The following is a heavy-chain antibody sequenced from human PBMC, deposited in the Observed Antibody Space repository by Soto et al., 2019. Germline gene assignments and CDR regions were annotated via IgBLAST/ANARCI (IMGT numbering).Heavy chain of an antibody. CDR3: AKTPGVITVISAFDH. D-gene: IGHD4-4*01. CDR1: GFTFSKHA. J-gene: IGHJ4*02. Sequence: GGSLRLSCVASGFTFSKHALAWVRQAPGKGLEWVSAISGSGASTYDSDSVKGRFVISRDNSNNTLYLQMNSLKAEDTAVYYCAKTPGVITVISAFDHWGQGTPVTVYS. V-gene: IGHV3-23*01. CDR2: ISGSGAST.